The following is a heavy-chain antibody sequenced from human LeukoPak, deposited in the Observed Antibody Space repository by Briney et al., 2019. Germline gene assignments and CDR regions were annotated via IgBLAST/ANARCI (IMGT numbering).Heavy chain of an antibody. V-gene: IGHV4-39*01. CDR1: GGSISSSSYY. J-gene: IGHJ4*02. D-gene: IGHD5-18*01. Sequence: PSETLSLTCTVSGGSISSSSYYWGWLRQPPGKGLECTGSIYYSGSTYYNPSLKSRVTISVDTSKNQFSLKLSSVTAADTAVYYCARHSVVYSYESPYDYWGQGTLVTVSS. CDR3: ARHSVVYSYESPYDY. CDR2: IYYSGST.